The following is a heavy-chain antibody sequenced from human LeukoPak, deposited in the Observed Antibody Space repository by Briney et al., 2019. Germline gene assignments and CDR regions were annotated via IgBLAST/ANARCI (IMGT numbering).Heavy chain of an antibody. CDR2: INPNSGGT. CDR3: ARGYCSSRSCYQFDY. J-gene: IGHJ4*02. V-gene: IGHV1-2*02. D-gene: IGHD2-2*01. Sequence: ASVKVSCKASGYTFTGYYMHWVRQAPGQGLEWMGWINPNSGGTNYAQKFQGRVTMTRDTSSSTAYMELSRLRSDDMAVYYCARGYCSSRSCYQFDYWGQGTLVTVSS. CDR1: GYTFTGYY.